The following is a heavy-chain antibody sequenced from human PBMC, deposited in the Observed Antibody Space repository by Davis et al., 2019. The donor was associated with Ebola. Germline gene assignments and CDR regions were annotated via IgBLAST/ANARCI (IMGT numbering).Heavy chain of an antibody. V-gene: IGHV3-64*04. J-gene: IGHJ4*02. CDR2: ISSNGGST. D-gene: IGHD2-21*02. CDR1: GFTFSSYA. Sequence: PGGSLRLSCSASGFTFSSYAMHWVRQAPGKGLEYVSAISSNGGSTYYADSVKGRFTISRDNSKNTLFLQMNSLRAEDTAIYYCAKRGPVTTIPLLYFDDWGQGALVIVSS. CDR3: AKRGPVTTIPLLYFDD.